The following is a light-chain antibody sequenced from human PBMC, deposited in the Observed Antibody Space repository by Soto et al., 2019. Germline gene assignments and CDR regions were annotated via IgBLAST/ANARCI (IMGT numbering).Light chain of an antibody. J-gene: IGLJ2*01. CDR2: EVS. CDR1: SSDIGSYTY. Sequence: QSALTQPPSASGSPGQSVTISCTGTSSDIGSYTYVSWYQQHPGKAPKLMIFEVSKRPSGVPDRFSGSKSGNTASLTVSGLQAEDEADYYCSSYAGNNIVVFGGGTQLTVL. V-gene: IGLV2-8*01. CDR3: SSYAGNNIVV.